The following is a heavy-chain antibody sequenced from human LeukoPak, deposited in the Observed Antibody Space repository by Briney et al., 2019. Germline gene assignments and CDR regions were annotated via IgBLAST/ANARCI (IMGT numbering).Heavy chain of an antibody. J-gene: IGHJ4*02. Sequence: SETLSLLHANRACSFYRKSEDFGWVRQPPGKGLEWIGTVSDSGNTYYNPSLRSRVTISEDTSRSQFSLKLLSVTAADTDVYYCARQGDGGRAYDHWGQGTLVTVSS. CDR3: ARQGDGGRAYDH. V-gene: IGHV4-39*01. CDR2: VSDSGNT. CDR1: ACSFYRKSED. D-gene: IGHD4-23*01.